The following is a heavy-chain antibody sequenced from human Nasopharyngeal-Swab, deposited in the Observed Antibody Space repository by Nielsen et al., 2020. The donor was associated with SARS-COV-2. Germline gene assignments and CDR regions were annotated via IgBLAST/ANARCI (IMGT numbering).Heavy chain of an antibody. CDR1: GFTFSSYS. CDR2: ISSSSSYI. J-gene: IGHJ4*02. V-gene: IGHV3-21*01. CDR3: ARDGLYSAGGN. Sequence: GGSLRLSCAASGFTFSSYSMNWVRQAPGKGLGWVSSISSSSSYIYYADSVKGRFTISRDNAKNSLYLQMNSLRAEDTAVYYCARDGLYSAGGNWGQGTLVTVSS. D-gene: IGHD5-18*01.